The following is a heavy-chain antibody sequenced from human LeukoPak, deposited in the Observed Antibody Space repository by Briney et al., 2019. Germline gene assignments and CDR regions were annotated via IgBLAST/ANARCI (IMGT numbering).Heavy chain of an antibody. J-gene: IGHJ4*02. D-gene: IGHD3-3*01. CDR1: GSTFRSHT. CDR2: ISSSSSYI. Sequence: PGGSLRLSCAASGSTFRSHTMNWVRQAPGKGLEWVSSISSSSSYIYYADSVKGRFTISRDNAKNSLYLQMNSLRAEDTAVYYCARLDHPWSYWGQGTLVTVSS. CDR3: ARLDHPWSY. V-gene: IGHV3-21*01.